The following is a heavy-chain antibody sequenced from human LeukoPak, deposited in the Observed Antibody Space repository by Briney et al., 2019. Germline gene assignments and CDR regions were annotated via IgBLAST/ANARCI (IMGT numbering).Heavy chain of an antibody. V-gene: IGHV3-48*02. D-gene: IGHD7-27*01. CDR1: AFTFSDYS. J-gene: IGHJ3*01. CDR2: IDTSSSTM. CDR3: AREDDSWGPNNHDL. Sequence: PGGSLRLSCAASAFTFSDYSMNWVRQAPGKGLEWISYIDTSSSTMYYADSVMGRFTISRDNAKESLYLQMNSLRDEDTAVYYCAREDDSWGPNNHDLWGQGTMVTVSS.